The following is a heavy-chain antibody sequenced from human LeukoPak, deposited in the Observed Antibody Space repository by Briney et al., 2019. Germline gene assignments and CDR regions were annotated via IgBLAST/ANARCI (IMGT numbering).Heavy chain of an antibody. CDR2: IASGFQT. D-gene: IGHD5-18*01. V-gene: IGHV3-13*01. Sequence: TGGSLRLSCTASGFTLGSHDMHWVRQTTGEGLEWVAAIASGFQTFYAGSVKGRFTVSREDAKNSLYLQMNSLRAGDTAVYYCVREARGYHYTYFDYWGRGTLVTVSS. CDR1: GFTLGSHD. CDR3: VREARGYHYTYFDY. J-gene: IGHJ4*02.